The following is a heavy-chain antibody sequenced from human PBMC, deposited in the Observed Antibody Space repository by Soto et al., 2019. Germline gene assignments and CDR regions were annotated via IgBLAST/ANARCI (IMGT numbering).Heavy chain of an antibody. D-gene: IGHD3-10*01. CDR2: IIPIFGTA. J-gene: IGHJ6*02. V-gene: IGHV1-69*12. CDR1: GGTFSSYA. CDR3: ARDRRTNPLGRYYYGMDV. Sequence: QVQLVQSGAEVKKPGSSVKVSCKASGGTFSSYAISWVRQAPGQGLEWMGGIIPIFGTANYAQKFQGRVTITADESTSTAYMELSSLRSEDTAVYYCARDRRTNPLGRYYYGMDVWGQGTTVTVSS.